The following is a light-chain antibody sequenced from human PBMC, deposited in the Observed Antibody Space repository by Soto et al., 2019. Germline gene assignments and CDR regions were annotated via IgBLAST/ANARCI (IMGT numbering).Light chain of an antibody. CDR2: EVS. V-gene: IGLV2-14*01. Sequence: QSALTQPASVSGSPGQSITISCTGTSSDVGGYNYVSWYQQHPGKAPKLMINEVSNRPSGVSNRFSGSKSGNTASLTISGLQAEDEADYYRISFTSSSTFVFGTGTKVTVL. J-gene: IGLJ1*01. CDR1: SSDVGGYNY. CDR3: ISFTSSSTFV.